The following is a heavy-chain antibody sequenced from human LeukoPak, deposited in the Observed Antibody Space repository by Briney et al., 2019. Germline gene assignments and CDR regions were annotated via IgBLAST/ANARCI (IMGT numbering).Heavy chain of an antibody. V-gene: IGHV3-23*01. CDR3: TKDGGLLLTSDYVWGPDY. J-gene: IGHJ4*02. Sequence: GGSLRLSCATSGFSFNDYAMTWVRQAPGKGLEWVSSITAKTSSAYYADSVRGRFTVSRDNSKNTLVLQMNSLRAEDTATYYCTKDGGLLLTSDYVWGPDYWGQGTLVAVSS. D-gene: IGHD3-10*02. CDR1: GFSFNDYA. CDR2: ITAKTSSA.